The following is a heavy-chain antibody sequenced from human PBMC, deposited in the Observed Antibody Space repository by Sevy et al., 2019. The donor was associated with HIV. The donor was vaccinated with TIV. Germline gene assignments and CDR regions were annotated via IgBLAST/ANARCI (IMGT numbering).Heavy chain of an antibody. V-gene: IGHV3-9*01. J-gene: IGHJ3*02. D-gene: IGHD2-15*01. CDR1: GFTFSDYA. CDR3: GRAHGYCVVNSGFGGSINAFDI. CDR2: ISWNSGAI. Sequence: GGSLRLSCAASGFTFSDYAMHWVRQVPGKGLEWVSGISWNSGAIGYADSVKGRFTISRDNGQNSLYLQMNSLRIDDTALYYCGRAHGYCVVNSGFGGSINAFDILGQGTMVTVSS.